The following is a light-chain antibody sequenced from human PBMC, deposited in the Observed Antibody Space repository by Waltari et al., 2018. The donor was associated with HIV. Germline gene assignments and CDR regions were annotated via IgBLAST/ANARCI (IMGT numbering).Light chain of an antibody. V-gene: IGKV1-39*01. CDR2: AAS. CDR3: QQSYSTPWT. J-gene: IGKJ1*01. Sequence: DTQTTPSPSSLSASVVDRVTITCRASQSISNYLNWYQQKPGKAPKLLIYAASSLQSGVPSRFSGSGAGTDFTLTISSLQPEDFATYDCQQSYSTPWTFGQGTKVEIK. CDR1: QSISNY.